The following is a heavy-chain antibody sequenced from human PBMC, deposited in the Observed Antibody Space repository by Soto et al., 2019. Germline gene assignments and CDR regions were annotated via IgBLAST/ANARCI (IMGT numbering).Heavy chain of an antibody. Sequence: GGSLRLSCAASGFTFSSYAFSWVRKRQGKGLEWVSAISGSGGSTYYADSVKRRFTISRGNSKSTLYLQMNSLRAEDTAVYYCAKDQLSSSGGYYFDYWGQGTLVTVSS. D-gene: IGHD6-13*01. CDR1: GFTFSSYA. J-gene: IGHJ4*02. V-gene: IGHV3-23*01. CDR3: AKDQLSSSGGYYFDY. CDR2: ISGSGGST.